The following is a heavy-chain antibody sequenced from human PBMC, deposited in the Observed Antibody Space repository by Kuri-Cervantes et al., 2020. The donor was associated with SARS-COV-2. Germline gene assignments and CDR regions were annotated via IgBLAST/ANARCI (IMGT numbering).Heavy chain of an antibody. CDR2: SFYSGST. D-gene: IGHD2-2*01. V-gene: IGHV4-39*01. Sequence: SETLSLTCTVSGGSITSDYLWGWIRQPPGKGLEWIGNSFYSGSTFYNPSLKSRVTISVDTSKNQFSLKLSSVTAADTAVYYCARATLVRYFDCLSQGTTVTVSS. CDR1: GGSITSDYL. CDR3: ARATLVRYFDC. J-gene: IGHJ4*03.